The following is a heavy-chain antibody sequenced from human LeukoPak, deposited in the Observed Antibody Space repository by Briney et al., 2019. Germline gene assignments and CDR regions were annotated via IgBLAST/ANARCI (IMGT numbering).Heavy chain of an antibody. J-gene: IGHJ4*02. V-gene: IGHV3-49*04. CDR3: ATLRGGTYYTFDY. CDR1: GFTFGDYA. CDR2: IRRNTYGGTT. D-gene: IGHD1-26*01. Sequence: GGSLRLSCTASGFTFGDYALSWVRQAPGKGLEWVGFIRRNTYGGTTEYVASVKGRFTISRDDSKSIAYLQMNSLKTEDTSVYYCATLRGGTYYTFDYWGQGTLVTVSS.